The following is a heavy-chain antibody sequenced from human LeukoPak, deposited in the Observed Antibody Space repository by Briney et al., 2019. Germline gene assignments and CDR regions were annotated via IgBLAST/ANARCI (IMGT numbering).Heavy chain of an antibody. Sequence: GGSLRLSCTASGFTFSDYYMSWIRQAPGKGLEWVSYISSSGSTIYYADSVKGRSTISRNNAKNSLYLQMNSLRAEDMAVYYCAREATRSSAFYIWGQGTMGTVSS. CDR3: AREATRSSAFYI. CDR2: ISSSGSTI. J-gene: IGHJ3*02. D-gene: IGHD2-15*01. V-gene: IGHV3-11*01. CDR1: GFTFSDYY.